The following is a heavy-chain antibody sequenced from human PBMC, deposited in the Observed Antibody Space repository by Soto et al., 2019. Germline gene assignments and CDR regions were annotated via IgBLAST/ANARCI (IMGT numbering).Heavy chain of an antibody. CDR3: ARRQIPPPTRGAANARGGMDV. Sequence: QVQLVESGGGVVQPGRSLRLSCAASGFTFNNYGMHWVRQAPGKGLEWLAVIWNDGSNNYYANSVKGRFTISREHSKNTLYLQMSSLRAEDTAVYYCARRQIPPPTRGAANARGGMDVWGQGTTVTVSS. V-gene: IGHV3-33*01. J-gene: IGHJ6*02. CDR2: IWNDGSNN. D-gene: IGHD6-13*01. CDR1: GFTFNNYG.